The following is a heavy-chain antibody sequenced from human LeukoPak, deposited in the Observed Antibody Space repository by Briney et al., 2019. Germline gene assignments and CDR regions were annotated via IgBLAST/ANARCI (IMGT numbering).Heavy chain of an antibody. J-gene: IGHJ4*02. CDR2: ISGSGGST. CDR3: AIGLSDGDFDY. D-gene: IGHD4-17*01. CDR1: GFTFSSYA. V-gene: IGHV3-23*01. Sequence: GGSLRLSCAASGFTFSSYAMSWVRQAPGKGLEWVSAISGSGGSTYYANSVKGRFTISRDNSKNTLYLQMNSLRAEDTAVYYCAIGLSDGDFDYWGQGTLVTVSS.